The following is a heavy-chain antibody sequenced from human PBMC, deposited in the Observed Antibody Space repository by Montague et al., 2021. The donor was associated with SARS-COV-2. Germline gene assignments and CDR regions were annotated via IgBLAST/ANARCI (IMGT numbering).Heavy chain of an antibody. CDR3: ARHNTGWGNAMDV. J-gene: IGHJ3*01. D-gene: IGHD3-16*01. Sequence: SETLSLTCNVSGVSISSTSYYWGWIRQPPGMGLIWIIRFTYSGSYYHKLSRKSPVTMSADTSKNQFSLRLSSVTAADTAVYYCARHNTGWGNAMDVWGQGTTVTVSS. CDR1: GVSISSTSYY. V-gene: IGHV4-39*01. CDR2: FTYSGSY.